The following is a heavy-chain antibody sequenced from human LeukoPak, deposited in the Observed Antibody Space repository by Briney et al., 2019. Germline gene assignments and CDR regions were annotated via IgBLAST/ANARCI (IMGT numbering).Heavy chain of an antibody. Sequence: GGSLRLSCAASGLNFTTYGMHWVRQAPGKGLEWVAVIWYDGTDKYYAESVTGRFIISRDNSRNTLYLQMHSLRAEDTAVYYCARAGNYYHSSGYYLGPTNQYHFDLWGQGTLVVASS. CDR2: IWYDGTDK. CDR3: ARAGNYYHSSGYYLGPTNQYHFDL. V-gene: IGHV3-33*01. CDR1: GLNFTTYG. D-gene: IGHD3-22*01. J-gene: IGHJ4*02.